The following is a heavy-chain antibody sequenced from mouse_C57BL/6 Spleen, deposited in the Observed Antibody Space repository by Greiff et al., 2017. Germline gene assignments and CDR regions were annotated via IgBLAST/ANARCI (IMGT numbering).Heavy chain of an antibody. CDR3: ALITTVVADFDY. V-gene: IGHV1-81*01. Sequence: QVQLKESGAELARPGASVKLSCKASGYTFTRYGISWVKQRTGQGLEWIGEIYTRSGNTYYNEKFKGKATLTADKSSCTAYMELLSLTSEDAAVYFCALITTVVADFDYWGQGTTLTVSS. D-gene: IGHD1-1*01. CDR2: IYTRSGNT. J-gene: IGHJ2*01. CDR1: GYTFTRYG.